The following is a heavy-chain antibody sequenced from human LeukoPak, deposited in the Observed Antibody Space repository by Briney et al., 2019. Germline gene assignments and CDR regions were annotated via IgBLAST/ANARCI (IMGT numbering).Heavy chain of an antibody. D-gene: IGHD3-16*01. Sequence: SETLSLTCTVSGGSISSDRFYWTWVRQPAGKGLEWIGRIKSSNTNYNPSLKSRVSISLDTSTNQFSLKLSSLTAANAAVYYCARVPDWTYVPDYWGQGTLVTVSS. CDR1: GGSISSDRFY. CDR3: ARVPDWTYVPDY. J-gene: IGHJ4*02. V-gene: IGHV4-61*02. CDR2: IKSSNT.